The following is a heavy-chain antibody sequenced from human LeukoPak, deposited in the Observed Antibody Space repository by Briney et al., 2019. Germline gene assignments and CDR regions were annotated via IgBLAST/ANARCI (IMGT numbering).Heavy chain of an antibody. V-gene: IGHV4-61*02. CDR1: GGSISSGSYY. Sequence: SQTLSLTCTVSGGSISSGSYYWSWIRQPAGKELEWIGRIYTSGSTNYNPSLKSRVTISVDTSKNQFSLKLSSVTAADTAVYYCARREGSYPSEYFQHWGQGTLVTVSS. CDR3: ARREGSYPSEYFQH. J-gene: IGHJ1*01. CDR2: IYTSGST. D-gene: IGHD3-10*01.